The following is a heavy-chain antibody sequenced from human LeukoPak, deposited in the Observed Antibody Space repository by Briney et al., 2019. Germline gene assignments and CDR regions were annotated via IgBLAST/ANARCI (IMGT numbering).Heavy chain of an antibody. J-gene: IGHJ5*02. CDR2: IYYSGST. CDR3: ARGGVRLLGFVNKRWFDP. V-gene: IGHV4-59*12. D-gene: IGHD3-10*01. Sequence: SETLSLTCTVSGGSISSYYWSWIRQPPGKGLEWIGYIYYSGSTNYNPSLKSRVTISVDTSKNQFSLKLSSVTAADTAVYYCARGGVRLLGFVNKRWFDPWGQGTLVTVSS. CDR1: GGSISSYY.